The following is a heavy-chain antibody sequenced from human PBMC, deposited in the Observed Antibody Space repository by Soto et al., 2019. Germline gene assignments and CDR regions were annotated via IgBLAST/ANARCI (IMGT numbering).Heavy chain of an antibody. CDR2: ISGSGGST. CDR3: AKDIAARRQAIYGMDV. Sequence: SGGSLRLSCAASGFTFSSYAMSWVRQAPGKGLEWVSAISGSGGSTYYADSVKGRFTISRDNSKNTLYLQMNSLRAEDTAVYYCAKDIAARRQAIYGMDVWGQGTTVTVSS. D-gene: IGHD6-6*01. V-gene: IGHV3-23*01. J-gene: IGHJ6*02. CDR1: GFTFSSYA.